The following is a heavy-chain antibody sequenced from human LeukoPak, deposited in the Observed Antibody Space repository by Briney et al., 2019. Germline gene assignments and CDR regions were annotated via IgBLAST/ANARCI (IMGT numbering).Heavy chain of an antibody. CDR3: AKDSVDTAMVPLYYMDV. CDR1: GFTFSNYW. J-gene: IGHJ6*03. CDR2: ISNDANNI. V-gene: IGHV3-74*01. D-gene: IGHD5-18*01. Sequence: GGSMRLSCAASGFTFSNYWMHWVRQVPGKGLVWVSHISNDANNINYADSEKGRFTISRENSKNYLYLQMNSLRTEDTGLYYCAKDSVDTAMVPLYYMDVWGKGTTVTVSS.